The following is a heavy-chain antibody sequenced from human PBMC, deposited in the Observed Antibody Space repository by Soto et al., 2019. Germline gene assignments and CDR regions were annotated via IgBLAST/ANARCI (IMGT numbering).Heavy chain of an antibody. CDR3: ARGRSKDFVSSPPPMLDP. J-gene: IGHJ5*02. V-gene: IGHV3-13*01. Sequence: LRLSCVASGFNFETHDMHWVRQVPGKGLEWVAGIGTLFDRFYPDSVKGRFTISRENAKTSVSLQMTKLRTGDTGVYYCARGRSKDFVSSPPPMLDPRGQGTLVTVSS. CDR1: GFNFETHD. CDR2: IGTLFDR.